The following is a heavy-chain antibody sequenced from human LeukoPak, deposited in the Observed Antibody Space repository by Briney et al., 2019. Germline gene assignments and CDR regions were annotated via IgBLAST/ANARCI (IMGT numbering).Heavy chain of an antibody. CDR3: AREREVGAPFDY. Sequence: GGSPRLSCAASGFTVSSNYMNWVRQAPGKGLEWVSVIYSGGSTYYADSVKGRFTISRDNSKNTLYLQMNSLRAEDTAVYFCAREREVGAPFDYWGQGTLVTVSS. CDR1: GFTVSSNY. J-gene: IGHJ4*02. D-gene: IGHD1-26*01. V-gene: IGHV3-66*01. CDR2: IYSGGST.